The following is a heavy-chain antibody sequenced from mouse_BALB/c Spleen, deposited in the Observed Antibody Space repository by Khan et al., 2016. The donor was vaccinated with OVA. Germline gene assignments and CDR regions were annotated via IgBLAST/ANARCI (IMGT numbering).Heavy chain of an antibody. CDR3: ARGNYYGYYFDY. D-gene: IGHD1-1*01. Sequence: VQLQQSGPGLVKPSQSLSLTCTVTGYSITSGYGWNWIRQFPGNKLEWMGYISYSGVTSYTPSLKSRISITRDTSKNQFFLQLNSVTTEDTATYYCARGNYYGYYFDYWGQGTTLTVSS. J-gene: IGHJ2*01. V-gene: IGHV3-2*02. CDR2: ISYSGVT. CDR1: GYSITSGYG.